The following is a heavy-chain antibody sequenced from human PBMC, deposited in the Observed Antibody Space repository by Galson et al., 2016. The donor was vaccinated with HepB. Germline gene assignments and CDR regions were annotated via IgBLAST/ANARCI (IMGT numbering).Heavy chain of an antibody. CDR3: TRRGDYYDY. Sequence: SETLSLTCNVSGGSITRGNFYWAWIRQSPEKGLEWIGSISYSGDTYYTPSLKSRLTIFLDTSKSRFSLNVTSVTASDTAMYYCTRRGDYYDYWGQGALVTVSS. CDR2: ISYSGDT. J-gene: IGHJ4*02. V-gene: IGHV4-39*01. CDR1: GGSITRGNFY.